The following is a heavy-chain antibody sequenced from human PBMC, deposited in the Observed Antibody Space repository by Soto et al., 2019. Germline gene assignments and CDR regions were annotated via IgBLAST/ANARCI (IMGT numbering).Heavy chain of an antibody. Sequence: SVNLSCKTSGGTFSRYAISWVRQAPGQGLEWMGGIIPIFGTANYAQKFQGRVTITADESTSTAYMELSSLRSEDTAVYYCASSSSSTDFDYWGQGTLVT. D-gene: IGHD6-6*01. CDR2: IIPIFGTA. CDR1: GGTFSRYA. V-gene: IGHV1-69*13. CDR3: ASSSSSTDFDY. J-gene: IGHJ4*02.